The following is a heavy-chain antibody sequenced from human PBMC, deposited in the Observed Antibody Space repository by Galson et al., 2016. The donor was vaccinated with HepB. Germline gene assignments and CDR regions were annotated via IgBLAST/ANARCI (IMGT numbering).Heavy chain of an antibody. J-gene: IGHJ3*01. CDR2: IHPADSDS. CDR3: ARSVRGAGGDDSFDV. V-gene: IGHV5-51*01. CDR1: GYRFSSYW. D-gene: IGHD3-10*02. Sequence: QSGAEVTKPGESLKISCKGSGYRFSSYWIGWVRQMPGKGLEWMALIHPADSDSRYSPSFQGQVTVSADKSVNTAYLQWSSLKASETAIYFCARSVRGAGGDDSFDVWGQGTMVTVSS.